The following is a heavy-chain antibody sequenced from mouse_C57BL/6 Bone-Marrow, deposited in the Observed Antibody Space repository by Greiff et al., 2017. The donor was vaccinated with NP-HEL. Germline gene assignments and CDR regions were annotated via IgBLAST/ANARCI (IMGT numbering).Heavy chain of an antibody. D-gene: IGHD2-3*01. CDR3: ARGYYRAY. J-gene: IGHJ3*01. Sequence: EVQLQQSGPELVKPGASVKISCKASGYTFTDYYMNWVKQSHGKSLEWIGDINPNNGGTSYNQKFKGKATLTVDKSSSTAYMELRSLTSDDSAVYYFARGYYRAYWGQGTLVTVSA. CDR1: GYTFTDYY. CDR2: INPNNGGT. V-gene: IGHV1-26*01.